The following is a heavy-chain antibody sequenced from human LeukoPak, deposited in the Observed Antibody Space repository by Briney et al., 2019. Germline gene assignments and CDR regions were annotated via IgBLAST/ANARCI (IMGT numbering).Heavy chain of an antibody. Sequence: SVNLSCKASGGTFSIYAISWVRQAPGQGLEWMGGIIPIFGTANYAQKFQGRVTITADESTSTAYMELNSLRPEATAVYHCAQTYDCGDDWGQGTLVTVSS. J-gene: IGHJ4*02. V-gene: IGHV1-69*01. CDR3: AQTYDCGDD. CDR2: IIPIFGTA. D-gene: IGHD2-21*02. CDR1: GGTFSIYA.